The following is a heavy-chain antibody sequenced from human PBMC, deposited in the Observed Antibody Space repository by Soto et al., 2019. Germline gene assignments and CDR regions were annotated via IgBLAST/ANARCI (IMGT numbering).Heavy chain of an antibody. CDR3: ASDSDIVVSSVPMGAGYYYSAVDI. Sequence: QVLLVQSGAEVKKPGASVKVSCKASGYIFTSFYMHWVRQAPGQGLEWMGIINPSGGRASYTQKFQGRIIMTRDTSTRTVYMELSSLRSEDTAVYYCASDSDIVVSSVPMGAGYYYSAVDIGGQGTTVTVSS. V-gene: IGHV1-46*01. CDR1: GYIFTSFY. D-gene: IGHD2-15*01. J-gene: IGHJ6*02. CDR2: INPSGGRA.